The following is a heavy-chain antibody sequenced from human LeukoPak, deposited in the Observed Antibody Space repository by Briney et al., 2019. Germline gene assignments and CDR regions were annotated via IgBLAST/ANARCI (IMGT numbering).Heavy chain of an antibody. J-gene: IGHJ6*03. V-gene: IGHV3-30*02. CDR2: IRYDGSNK. CDR1: GFTFSSYG. Sequence: GGSLRLSCAASGFTFSSYGMHWVRQAPGKGLEWVAFIRYDGSNKYYADSVKGRFTISRDNAKNSLYLQMNNLRPGDTALYYCARGGGIVGASNRYYYYYMDVWGKGTTVTISS. D-gene: IGHD1-26*01. CDR3: ARGGGIVGASNRYYYYYMDV.